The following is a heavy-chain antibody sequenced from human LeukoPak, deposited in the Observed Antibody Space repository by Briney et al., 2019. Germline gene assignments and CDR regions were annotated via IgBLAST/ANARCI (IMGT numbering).Heavy chain of an antibody. V-gene: IGHV3-21*01. CDR1: GFTFGTYS. CDR3: ASGRGLYIFYAFDI. J-gene: IGHJ3*02. Sequence: GGSLRLSCAASGFTFGTYSMNWVRQAPGKGLEWVSSISSSSSYIYYADSVKGRFTISRDNAKNSLFLQMSSLRAEDTAVYYCASGRGLYIFYAFDIWGQGTMVTVSS. CDR2: ISSSSSYI. D-gene: IGHD3-10*01.